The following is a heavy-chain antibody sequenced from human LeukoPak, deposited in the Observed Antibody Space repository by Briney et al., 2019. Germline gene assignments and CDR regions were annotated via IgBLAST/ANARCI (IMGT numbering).Heavy chain of an antibody. CDR1: GGSISSYY. V-gene: IGHV4-59*01. CDR2: IYYSGST. J-gene: IGHJ6*03. D-gene: IGHD2-2*03. Sequence: SETLSLTCTVSGGSISSYYWSWIRQPPGKGLEWIGYIYYSGSTNYNPSLKSRVTTSVDTSKNQFSLKLSSVTAADTAVYYCARMPGYCSSTSCQLNYYYYMDVWGKGTTVTVSS. CDR3: ARMPGYCSSTSCQLNYYYYMDV.